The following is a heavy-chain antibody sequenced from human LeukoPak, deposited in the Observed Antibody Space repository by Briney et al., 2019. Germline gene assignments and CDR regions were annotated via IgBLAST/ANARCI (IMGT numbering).Heavy chain of an antibody. CDR2: IYPGDSDT. Sequence: GESLKISFKGSGYSFTSYWIGWVRPMPGKGLEWMGIIYPGDSDTRYSPSFQGQVTISADKSISTAYLQWSSLKASDTAMYYCARLSTTVPYYFDYWGQGTLVTVSS. CDR1: GYSFTSYW. D-gene: IGHD4-11*01. CDR3: ARLSTTVPYYFDY. V-gene: IGHV5-51*01. J-gene: IGHJ4*02.